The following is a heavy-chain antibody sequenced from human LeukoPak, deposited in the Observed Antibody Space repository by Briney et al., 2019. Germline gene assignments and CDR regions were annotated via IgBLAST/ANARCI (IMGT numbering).Heavy chain of an antibody. CDR3: GRFGYEAAVDD. CDR2: IEPSGSET. J-gene: IGHJ4*02. D-gene: IGHD6-13*01. Sequence: GGSLRLSCAASGFTFSTYWMTWVRQAPDKGLEWVANIEPSGSETYYVDPMKGRLTISRDNAKNLLYLEMNSVRAEDTALYYCGRFGYEAAVDDWGQGTLVTVSS. CDR1: GFTFSTYW. V-gene: IGHV3-7*01.